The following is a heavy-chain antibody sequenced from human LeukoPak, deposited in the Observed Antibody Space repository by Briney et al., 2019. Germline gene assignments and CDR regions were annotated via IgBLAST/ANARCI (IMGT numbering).Heavy chain of an antibody. V-gene: IGHV4-34*01. D-gene: IGHD4-23*01. J-gene: IGHJ4*02. CDR2: INHSGST. Sequence: SETLSLTCAVYGGSFSGYYWSWIRQPPGKGLEWIGEINHSGSTNYNPSLKSRVTISVDTSKNQFSLKLSSVAAADTAVYYCASTVVTSHFDYWGQGTLVTVSS. CDR3: ASTVVTSHFDY. CDR1: GGSFSGYY.